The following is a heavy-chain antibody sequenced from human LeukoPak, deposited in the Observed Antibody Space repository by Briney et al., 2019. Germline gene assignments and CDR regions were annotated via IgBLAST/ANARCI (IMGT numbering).Heavy chain of an antibody. V-gene: IGHV3-21*01. D-gene: IGHD2-21*02. Sequence: GGSLRLSCAASGFTFSSYSMNWVRQAPGKGVEWVSSISSSSSYIYYADSVKGRFTISRDNAKNSLYLQMNSLRAEDTAVYYCARGRYCGGDCYYFDYWGQGTLVTVSS. CDR3: ARGRYCGGDCYYFDY. J-gene: IGHJ4*02. CDR1: GFTFSSYS. CDR2: ISSSSSYI.